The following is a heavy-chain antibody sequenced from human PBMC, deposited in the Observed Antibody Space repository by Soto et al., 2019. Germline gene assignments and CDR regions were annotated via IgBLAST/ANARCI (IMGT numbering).Heavy chain of an antibody. J-gene: IGHJ4*02. CDR1: GGSFSGYY. D-gene: IGHD3-9*01. CDR3: ARDKMTGLFDY. CDR2: IHHSGST. V-gene: IGHV4-34*01. Sequence: QVQLQQWGAGLLKPSETLSLTCAVYGGSFSGYYWTWIRQPPGTGLEWIGEIHHSGSTNYNPSLKSRVTISVDTSKNQFSLQLTSVTAADTAVYYCARDKMTGLFDYWGQGTLVTVSS.